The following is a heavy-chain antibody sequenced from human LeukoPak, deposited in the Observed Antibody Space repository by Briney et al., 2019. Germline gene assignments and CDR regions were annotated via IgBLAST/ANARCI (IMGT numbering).Heavy chain of an antibody. V-gene: IGHV4-30-4*01. J-gene: IGHJ4*02. CDR1: GGSISSGDYY. Sequence: SQTLSVTCTVSGGSISSGDYYWSWIRQPPGKGMEWIGYIYYSGSTYYNPSLKSRVTITVDTSKNQFSLKLSSVTAADTAVYYCARSPKGYYDSVHYWGQGTLVTVSS. D-gene: IGHD3-22*01. CDR2: IYYSGST. CDR3: ARSPKGYYDSVHY.